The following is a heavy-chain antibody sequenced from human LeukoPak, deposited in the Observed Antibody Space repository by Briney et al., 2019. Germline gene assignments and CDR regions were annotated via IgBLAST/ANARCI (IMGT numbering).Heavy chain of an antibody. CDR3: AKAGLGSSSWCSD. D-gene: IGHD6-13*01. CDR1: GFTFSSYT. CDR2: ISGSGGST. V-gene: IGHV3-23*01. J-gene: IGHJ4*02. Sequence: GGSLRLSCAAAGFTFSSYTMSCVRQAPGKGLEWVSAISGSGGSTYYADSVKGRFTISRDNSKNTLYLQMNSLRAEDTAVYYCAKAGLGSSSWCSDWGQGTLVTVSS.